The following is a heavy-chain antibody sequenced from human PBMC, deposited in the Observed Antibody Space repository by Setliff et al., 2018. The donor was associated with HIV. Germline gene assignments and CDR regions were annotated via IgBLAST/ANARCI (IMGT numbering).Heavy chain of an antibody. CDR2: IYHGGST. J-gene: IGHJ4*02. CDR1: GDSISSSKW. D-gene: IGHD5-18*01. Sequence: SETLSLTCAVSGDSISSSKWWSWVRQPPGKGLEWIGEIYHGGSTNYNPSLKTRVSMSVNNSKNQFSLKLSSVTAADTAVYYCARAIQLWLGPDYWGQGTLVTVSS. V-gene: IGHV4-4*02. CDR3: ARAIQLWLGPDY.